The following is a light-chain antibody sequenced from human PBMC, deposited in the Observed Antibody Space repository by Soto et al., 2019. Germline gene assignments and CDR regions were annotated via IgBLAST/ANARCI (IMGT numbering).Light chain of an antibody. J-gene: IGLJ3*02. CDR1: SSDVGCYNY. CDR2: EVS. V-gene: IGLV2-8*01. CDR3: SSHAGSINVA. Sequence: QSVLTQPPSASGSPGQSVTISCTGTSSDVGCYNYVSWYQQHPGKAPKLMIYEVSKRPPGVPDRFSGSKSGNTASLTVSGLQADDEADYYCSSHAGSINVAFGGGTQLPS.